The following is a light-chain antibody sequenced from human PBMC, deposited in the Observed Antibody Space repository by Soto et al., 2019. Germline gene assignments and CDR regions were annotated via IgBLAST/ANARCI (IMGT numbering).Light chain of an antibody. V-gene: IGKV3-11*01. CDR3: QQRTDRPPWT. CDR1: QSIGLA. J-gene: IGKJ1*01. Sequence: EIVLTQSPATLSLSPGERATLSCMASQSIGLAIAWYQHKPGQAPRLLIFDASQRANGIPARFRGSGSGTDFTRSISSLEHEDFAVYSCQQRTDRPPWTSGQGTTVESK. CDR2: DAS.